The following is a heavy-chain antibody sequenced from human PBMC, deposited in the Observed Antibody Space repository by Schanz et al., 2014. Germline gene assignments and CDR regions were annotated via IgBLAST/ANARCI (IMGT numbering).Heavy chain of an antibody. CDR3: ARDRGMTTSDYYYGMDV. CDR1: GFTFENYA. V-gene: IGHV3-48*01. D-gene: IGHD4-17*01. CDR2: ISSSSSTI. J-gene: IGHJ6*02. Sequence: EVQLVESGGNLVQPGGSLSLSCAASGFTFENYAMNWVRQAPGKGLEWVSYISSSSSTIYYADSVKGRFTTSRDNSKNTMYLQMNSLRAEDTAVYYCARDRGMTTSDYYYGMDVWGQGTTVTVSS.